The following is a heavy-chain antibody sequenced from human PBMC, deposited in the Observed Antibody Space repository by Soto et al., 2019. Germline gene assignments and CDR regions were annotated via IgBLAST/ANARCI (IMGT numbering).Heavy chain of an antibody. D-gene: IGHD4-17*01. CDR3: ARAENHDYGDYYYCYYMDV. CDR2: IIPILGIA. Sequence: SVKVSCKASGGTFSSYTISWVRQAPGQGLEWMGRIIPILGIANYAQKFQGRVTITADKSTSTAYMELSSLRSEDTAVYYCARAENHDYGDYYYCYYMDVWGKETTVIVYS. CDR1: GGTFSSYT. V-gene: IGHV1-69*02. J-gene: IGHJ6*03.